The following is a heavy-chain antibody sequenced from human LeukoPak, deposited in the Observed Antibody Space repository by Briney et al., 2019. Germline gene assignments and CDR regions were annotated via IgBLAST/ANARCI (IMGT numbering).Heavy chain of an antibody. V-gene: IGHV3-48*03. CDR1: GFTFSSYE. CDR3: ARSYYPDY. Sequence: AGGSLRLSCAASGFTFSSYEMNWVRQAPGKGLEWVSYISSSGSTIYYADSVKGRFTISRDNAKNSPCLHMNSLRAEDTAVYYCARSYYPDYWGQGTLVTVSS. D-gene: IGHD3-10*01. CDR2: ISSSGSTI. J-gene: IGHJ4*02.